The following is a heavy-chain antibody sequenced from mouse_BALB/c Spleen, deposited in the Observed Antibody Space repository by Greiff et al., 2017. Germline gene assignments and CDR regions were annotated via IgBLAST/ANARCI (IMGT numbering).Heavy chain of an antibody. CDR3: ASLVYDCYYGEYAMDY. CDR2: INPSNGRT. J-gene: IGHJ4*01. CDR1: GYTFTSYW. D-gene: IGHD2-3*01. V-gene: IGHV1S81*02. Sequence: QVQLKQPGAELVKPGASVKLSCKASGYTFTSYWMHWVKQRPGQGLEWIGEINPSNGRTNYNEKFKSKATLTVDKSSSTAYMQLSSLTSEDSAVYYCASLVYDCYYGEYAMDYWGQGTSVTVSS.